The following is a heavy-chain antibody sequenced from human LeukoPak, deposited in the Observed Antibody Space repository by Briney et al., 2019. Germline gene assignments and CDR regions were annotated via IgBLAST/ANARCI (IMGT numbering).Heavy chain of an antibody. V-gene: IGHV3-30*02. CDR3: ARGGIAAAGIAY. D-gene: IGHD6-13*01. CDR2: IRYDGTNK. Sequence: GGSLRLSCAASGFTFSSYGMHWVRQAPGKGLEWVAFIRYDGTNKYYADSVKGRFTISRDNFKNSLYLQMNSLRAEDTAVYYCARGGIAAAGIAYWGQGTLVTVSS. CDR1: GFTFSSYG. J-gene: IGHJ4*02.